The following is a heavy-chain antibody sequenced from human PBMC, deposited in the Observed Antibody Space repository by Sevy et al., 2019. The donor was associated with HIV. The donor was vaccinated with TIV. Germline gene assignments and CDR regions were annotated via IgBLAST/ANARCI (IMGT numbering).Heavy chain of an antibody. V-gene: IGHV1-18*01. D-gene: IGHD6-6*01. CDR3: ARRYSSSTGKTFDY. CDR2: ISTYNGNT. J-gene: IGHJ4*02. CDR1: GYTSTSYG. Sequence: ASVKVSCKASGYTSTSYGISWVRPAPGEGLEWMGWISTYNGNTNYAQKLQGRVTMTTDTSTSTAYMELRSLRSDDTAVYYCARRYSSSTGKTFDYWGQGTLVTVSS.